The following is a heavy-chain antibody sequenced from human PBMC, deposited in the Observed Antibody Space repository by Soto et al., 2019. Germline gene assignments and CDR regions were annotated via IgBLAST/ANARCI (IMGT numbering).Heavy chain of an antibody. CDR3: ARVRDSSSWYAFDI. D-gene: IGHD6-13*01. Sequence: ASVKVSCKASGYTFTGYYMHWVRQAPGQGLEWMGWINPNSGGTNYAQKFQGWVTMTRDTSISTAYMELSRLRSDDTAVYYCARVRDSSSWYAFDIWGQGTMVTVSS. CDR2: INPNSGGT. J-gene: IGHJ3*02. V-gene: IGHV1-2*04. CDR1: GYTFTGYY.